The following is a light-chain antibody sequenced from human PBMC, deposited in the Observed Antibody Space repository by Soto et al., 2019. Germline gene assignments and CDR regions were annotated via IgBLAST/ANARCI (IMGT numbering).Light chain of an antibody. CDR2: GAS. V-gene: IGKV3-20*01. CDR1: QSVSNNY. Sequence: EIVLTQSLGTLSLSPGERATLSCRPRQSVSNNYLAWYQQKPGQAPRRLIYGASNRATGIPDRFSGSGSGTDFTLTISRLEPEDFAVYYCQQDGSSGTFGQGTKVDIK. CDR3: QQDGSSGT. J-gene: IGKJ1*01.